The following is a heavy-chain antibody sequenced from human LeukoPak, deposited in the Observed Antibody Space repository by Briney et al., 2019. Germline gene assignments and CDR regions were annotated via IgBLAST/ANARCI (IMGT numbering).Heavy chain of an antibody. V-gene: IGHV4-39*02. D-gene: IGHD1-20*01. CDR2: IYYSGST. J-gene: IGHJ5*02. Sequence: SETLSLTCTVSGDAISSAGYYWGWIRQPPGKGLEWIGSIYYSGSTYYNPSLESRVTISVDTSKNQFSLKLSSVTAADTAVYYCARDEKYNWNDVAWFDPWGQGTLVTVSS. CDR3: ARDEKYNWNDVAWFDP. CDR1: GDAISSAGYY.